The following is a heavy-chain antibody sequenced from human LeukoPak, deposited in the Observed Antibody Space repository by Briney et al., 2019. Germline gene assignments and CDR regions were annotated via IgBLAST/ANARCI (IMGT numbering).Heavy chain of an antibody. CDR1: GFTFSSYG. Sequence: GGSLRLSCAASGFTFSSYGMHWVRQAPGKGLEWVAFIRYDGSNKYYADSVKGRFTISRDNSKNTLYLQMNSLRAEDTAVYYCAREALGAAGPVFDYWGQGTLVTVSS. J-gene: IGHJ4*02. CDR3: AREALGAAGPVFDY. D-gene: IGHD1-26*01. V-gene: IGHV3-30*02. CDR2: IRYDGSNK.